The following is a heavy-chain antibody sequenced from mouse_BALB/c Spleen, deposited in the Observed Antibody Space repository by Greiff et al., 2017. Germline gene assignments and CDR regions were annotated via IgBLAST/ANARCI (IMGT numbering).Heavy chain of an antibody. D-gene: IGHD3-1*01. CDR2: ISSGSSTI. J-gene: IGHJ4*01. CDR3: ARLGNSSGPYYYAMDY. V-gene: IGHV5-17*02. CDR1: GFTFSSFG. Sequence: DVKLVESGGGLVQPGGSRKLSCAASGFTFSSFGMHWVRQAPEKGLEWVAYISSGSSTIYYADTVKGRFTISRDNPKNTLFLQMTSLRSEDTAMYYCARLGNSSGPYYYAMDYWGQGTSVTVSS.